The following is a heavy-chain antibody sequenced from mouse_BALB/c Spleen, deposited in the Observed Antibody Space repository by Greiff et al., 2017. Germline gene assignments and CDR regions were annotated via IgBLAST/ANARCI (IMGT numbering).Heavy chain of an antibody. Sequence: DVKLVESGGGLVKPGGSLKLSCAASGFTFSSYTMSWVRQTPEKRLEWVATISSGGGNTYYPDSVKGRFTISRDNAKNNLYLQMSSLRSEDTALYYCARSTVITFDYWGQGTTLTVSS. J-gene: IGHJ2*01. CDR2: ISSGGGNT. CDR1: GFTFSSYT. CDR3: ARSTVITFDY. D-gene: IGHD2-4*01. V-gene: IGHV5-9*03.